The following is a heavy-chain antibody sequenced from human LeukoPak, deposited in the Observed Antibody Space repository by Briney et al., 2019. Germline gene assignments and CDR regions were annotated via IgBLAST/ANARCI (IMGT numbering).Heavy chain of an antibody. J-gene: IGHJ4*02. CDR3: ARGRREDIVVVVAAKGYYFDY. Sequence: SETLSLTCTVSGGSISSYYWSWIRQPPGKGLEWIGYIYYSGSTNYNPSLKSRVTISVDTSKNQFSLKLSSVTAADTAVYYCARGRREDIVVVVAAKGYYFDYWGQGTLVTVSS. CDR2: IYYSGST. D-gene: IGHD2-15*01. CDR1: GGSISSYY. V-gene: IGHV4-59*01.